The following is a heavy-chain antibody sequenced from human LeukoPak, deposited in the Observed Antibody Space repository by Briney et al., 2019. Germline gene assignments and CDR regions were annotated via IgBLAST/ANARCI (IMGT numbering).Heavy chain of an antibody. D-gene: IGHD3-22*01. CDR1: GFTFVSYS. Sequence: GGSLRLSCAASGFTFVSYSFNWVRQARGKGLEWVSSINTVGSYIYYADSVKGRFTISRDNAENSVHLQMNSLRVEDTAVYYCARLRRNSDSGGYYYYYDYWGQGTLVTVSS. CDR3: ARLRRNSDSGGYYYYYDY. V-gene: IGHV3-21*01. CDR2: INTVGSYI. J-gene: IGHJ4*02.